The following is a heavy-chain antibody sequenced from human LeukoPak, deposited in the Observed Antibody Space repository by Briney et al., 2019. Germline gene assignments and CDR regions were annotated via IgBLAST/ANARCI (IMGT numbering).Heavy chain of an antibody. V-gene: IGHV3-23*01. CDR3: ARGLLWFGESSFDY. CDR2: ISGTDGST. D-gene: IGHD3-10*01. J-gene: IGHJ4*02. Sequence: GGSLRLSCAASGFTFSTYAMSWVRQAPGKGLEWVSAISGTDGSTYYADSVKGRFTISRDNSKNTLYLQMNSLRAEDTAVYYCARGLLWFGESSFDYWGQGTLVTVSS. CDR1: GFTFSTYA.